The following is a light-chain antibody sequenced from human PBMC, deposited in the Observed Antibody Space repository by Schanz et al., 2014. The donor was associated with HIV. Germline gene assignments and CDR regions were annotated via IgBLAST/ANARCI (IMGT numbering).Light chain of an antibody. Sequence: QSVLTQPPSLSGAPGQRVSLSCNGTSSNIGAGYDVHWYQQFPGTAPKLLIFDDSSRPSGVPDRFSGSKSGTSASLAITGLPADDEADYDCQSFDRGMRGLIFGGGTKLTVL. CDR2: DDS. CDR3: QSFDRGMRGLI. V-gene: IGLV1-40*01. J-gene: IGLJ2*01. CDR1: SSNIGAGYD.